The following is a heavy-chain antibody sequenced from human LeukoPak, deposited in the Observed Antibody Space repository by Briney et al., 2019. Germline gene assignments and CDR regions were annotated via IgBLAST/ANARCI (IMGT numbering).Heavy chain of an antibody. CDR2: IRSKANSYAT. D-gene: IGHD1-26*01. V-gene: IGHV3-73*01. CDR3: TSRFLVGAIDFDY. J-gene: IGHJ4*02. CDR1: GFTFSGSA. Sequence: PGGSLRLSCAASGFTFSGSAMHWVRQASGKGLEWVGRIRSKANSYATAYAASVKGRFTISRDDSKNTAYLQMNGLKTEDTAVYYCTSRFLVGAIDFDYWGQGTLVTVSS.